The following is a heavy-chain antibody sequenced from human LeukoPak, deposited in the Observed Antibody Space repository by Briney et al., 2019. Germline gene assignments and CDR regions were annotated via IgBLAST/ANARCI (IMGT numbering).Heavy chain of an antibody. CDR1: GYTFTGYY. Sequence: ASVKVSCKASGYTFTGYYMHWGRQAPGQGLEWMGWINPNSGGTNYAQKFQGRVTMTRDTSISTAYMELSRLRSDDTAVYYCAREPAIAIFGVVITTNFDYWGQGTLVTVSS. CDR3: AREPAIAIFGVVITTNFDY. CDR2: INPNSGGT. V-gene: IGHV1-2*02. J-gene: IGHJ4*02. D-gene: IGHD3-3*01.